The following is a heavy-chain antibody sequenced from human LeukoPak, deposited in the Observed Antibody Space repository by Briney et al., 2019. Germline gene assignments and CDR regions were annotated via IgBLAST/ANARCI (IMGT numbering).Heavy chain of an antibody. D-gene: IGHD6-13*01. V-gene: IGHV4-39*07. Sequence: SETLSLTCTVSGGSISSSSYYWGWIRQPPGKGLEWIGSIYYSGSTYYNPSLKSRVTISVDTSKNQFSLKLSSVTAADTAVYYCARDSSSWYWFDPWGQGTLVTVSS. CDR3: ARDSSSWYWFDP. J-gene: IGHJ5*02. CDR1: GGSISSSSYY. CDR2: IYYSGST.